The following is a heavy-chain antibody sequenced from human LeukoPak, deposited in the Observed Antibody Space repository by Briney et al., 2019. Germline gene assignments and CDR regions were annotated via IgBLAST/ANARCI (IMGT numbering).Heavy chain of an antibody. CDR3: ARNYYDILTGYSDAFDI. V-gene: IGHV4-30-2*01. D-gene: IGHD3-9*01. CDR1: GGSISSGGYS. Sequence: SETLSLTCAVSGGSISSGGYSWSWIRRPPGKGLEWIGYIYHSGSTYYNPSLKSRVTISVDRSKNQFSLKLSPVTAADTAVYYCARNYYDILTGYSDAFDIWGQGTMVTVSS. J-gene: IGHJ3*02. CDR2: IYHSGST.